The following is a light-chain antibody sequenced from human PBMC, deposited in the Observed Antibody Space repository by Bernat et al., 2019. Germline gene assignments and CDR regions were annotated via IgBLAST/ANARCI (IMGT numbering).Light chain of an antibody. CDR3: SSYTRSSTYV. CDR1: SSDIGSYNY. CDR2: AVA. Sequence: QSALTQPASVSGSPGQSITISCTGTSSDIGSYNYVSWYQQHPGKAPNLLIFAVANRPSGVSNRFSASKSGNTASLTISGLQAEDEADYYCSSYTRSSTYVFGTGTKVTVL. V-gene: IGLV2-14*03. J-gene: IGLJ1*01.